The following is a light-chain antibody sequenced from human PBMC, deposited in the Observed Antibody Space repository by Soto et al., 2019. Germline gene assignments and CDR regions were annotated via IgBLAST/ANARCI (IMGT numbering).Light chain of an antibody. Sequence: EIMMSQSPAALSVSQGERATLSCRASQSVSSNLAWYQQKPGQAPRLLIYGASTRATGIPARFSGSGSGTEFTLTISSLQSEDFAVYYCQQYNNWPPAWTFGQGTKVDI. V-gene: IGKV3-15*01. J-gene: IGKJ1*01. CDR2: GAS. CDR3: QQYNNWPPAWT. CDR1: QSVSSN.